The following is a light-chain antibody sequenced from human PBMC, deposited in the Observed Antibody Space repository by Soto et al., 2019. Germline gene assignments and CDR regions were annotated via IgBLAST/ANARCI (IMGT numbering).Light chain of an antibody. J-gene: IGKJ1*01. CDR2: GAS. Sequence: EIVMTESPATLSASAGESATLSCSAIQSVRSNLAWYQQNPGQARRPLIYGASTRATGIPARFSGSGSGTEFTLTITGLQSEDFELYYCQQYKGWPWPFGLGTKGDIK. CDR3: QQYKGWPWP. V-gene: IGKV3-15*01. CDR1: QSVRSN.